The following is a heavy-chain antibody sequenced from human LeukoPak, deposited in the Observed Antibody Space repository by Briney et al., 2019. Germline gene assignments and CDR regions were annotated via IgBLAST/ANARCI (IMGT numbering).Heavy chain of an antibody. CDR1: GYSFTSYW. CDR2: TYPGDSDT. D-gene: IGHD3-22*01. V-gene: IGHV5-51*01. J-gene: IGHJ4*02. Sequence: GESLKISCKGSGYSFTSYWIGWVRQMPGKGLEWMGITYPGDSDTRYSPSFQGQVTISADKSISTAYLQWSSLKASDTAMYYCARLLYYYDSSGYYPGGFDYWGQGTLVTVSS. CDR3: ARLLYYYDSSGYYPGGFDY.